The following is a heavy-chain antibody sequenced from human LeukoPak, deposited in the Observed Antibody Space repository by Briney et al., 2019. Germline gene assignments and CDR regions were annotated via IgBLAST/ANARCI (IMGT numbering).Heavy chain of an antibody. CDR1: GGSLSSGDYY. CDR3: ARALTMVRGIIISPPFDY. V-gene: IGHV4-30-4*01. J-gene: IGHJ4*02. CDR2: IHHSGST. Sequence: SQTLSLTCTVSGGSLSSGDYYWSWIRQPPGKGLEWVGYIHHSGSTYYNPSLKNRVTISLDTSKNRFSLKLTSVTAADTAVYYCARALTMVRGIIISPPFDYWGQGTLVTVSS. D-gene: IGHD3-10*01.